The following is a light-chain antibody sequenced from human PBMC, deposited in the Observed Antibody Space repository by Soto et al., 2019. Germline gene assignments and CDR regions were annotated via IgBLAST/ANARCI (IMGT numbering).Light chain of an antibody. Sequence: ELVMTQSPATLSVSPGERVTLSCRASQSVSRNLAWYQQKPGQAPRLLIFGASTRATGIPARFSGSGSGTEFTLTISSLQSEDFAVYYCQHYNNWPPWTFGQGTKVEIK. J-gene: IGKJ1*01. CDR2: GAS. CDR3: QHYNNWPPWT. CDR1: QSVSRN. V-gene: IGKV3-15*01.